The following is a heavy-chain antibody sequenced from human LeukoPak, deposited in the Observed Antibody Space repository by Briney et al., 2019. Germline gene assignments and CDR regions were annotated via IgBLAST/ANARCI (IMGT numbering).Heavy chain of an antibody. CDR3: ATPYSSGSYPSWYFDL. D-gene: IGHD1-26*01. CDR2: FDPEDGET. V-gene: IGHV1-24*01. CDR1: GYTLTELS. J-gene: IGHJ2*01. Sequence: GASVKVSCKVSGYTLTELSMHWVRQAPGKGLEWMGGFDPEDGETIYAQKFQGRVTMTEDTSTDTAYMELSSLRSEDTAVYYCATPYSSGSYPSWYFDLWGRGTLVTVSS.